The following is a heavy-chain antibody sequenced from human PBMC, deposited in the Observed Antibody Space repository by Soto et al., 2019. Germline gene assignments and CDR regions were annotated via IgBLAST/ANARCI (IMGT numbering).Heavy chain of an antibody. V-gene: IGHV1-18*01. CDR3: ARDWAYGDYAPRYCDP. Sequence: QVQLVQSGAEVKKPGASVKVSCKASGYTFTNYGISWVRQAPGQGLEWMGWISPYNGNTNYAQNLQGRVTMTADTSTSPAYLEMRSLIADDEAVYYCARDWAYGDYAPRYCDPRGRGALVVVSS. CDR2: ISPYNGNT. CDR1: GYTFTNYG. D-gene: IGHD4-17*01. J-gene: IGHJ2*01.